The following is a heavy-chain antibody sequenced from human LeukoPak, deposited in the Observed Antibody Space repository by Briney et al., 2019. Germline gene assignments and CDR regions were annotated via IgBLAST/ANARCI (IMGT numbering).Heavy chain of an antibody. Sequence: PGGSLRLSCAASGFTFSDYWMTWVRQVPGKGLEWVANVGRDGSEKNYVDSVKGRFTISRDNAKKSLYLEMNSLRVEDTALYYCAKVGAWELQRVFENWGQGTLVTVPS. CDR2: VGRDGSEK. CDR1: GFTFSDYW. CDR3: AKVGAWELQRVFEN. J-gene: IGHJ4*02. D-gene: IGHD1-26*01. V-gene: IGHV3-7*01.